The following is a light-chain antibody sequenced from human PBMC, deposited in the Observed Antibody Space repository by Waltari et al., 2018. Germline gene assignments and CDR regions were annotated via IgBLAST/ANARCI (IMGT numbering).Light chain of an antibody. V-gene: IGLV2-23*02. Sequence: QSALTQPASVSGSPGQSITISCTGTSSDVGSYNLVSRYQQHPGKAPKLRIYEVSQRPSGVSNRFSGSKSGNPASLASSGLQAEDEADYYCCSYAGSSTFYVFGTGTKVTVL. CDR3: CSYAGSSTFYV. CDR1: SSDVGSYNL. CDR2: EVS. J-gene: IGLJ1*01.